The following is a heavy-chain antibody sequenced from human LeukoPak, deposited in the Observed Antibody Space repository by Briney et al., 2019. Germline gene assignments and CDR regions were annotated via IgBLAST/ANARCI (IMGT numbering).Heavy chain of an antibody. Sequence: GTSVKVSCKASGFTFTSSAMQWVRQARGQRLEWIGWIVVGSGNTNYAQKFQERVTITRDMSTSTAHMELSSLRSEDTAVYYCAAGGRDGYSAFDYWGQGTLVTVSS. CDR2: IVVGSGNT. CDR3: AAGGRDGYSAFDY. D-gene: IGHD5-24*01. J-gene: IGHJ4*02. CDR1: GFTFTSSA. V-gene: IGHV1-58*02.